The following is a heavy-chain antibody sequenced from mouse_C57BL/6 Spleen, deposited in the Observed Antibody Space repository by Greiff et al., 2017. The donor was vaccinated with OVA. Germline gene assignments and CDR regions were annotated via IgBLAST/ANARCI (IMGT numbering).Heavy chain of an antibody. J-gene: IGHJ3*01. V-gene: IGHV1-52*01. CDR2: IDPSDSET. CDR3: ARSPSITTVEGFAY. CDR1: GYTFTSYW. D-gene: IGHD1-1*01. Sequence: VQLQQPGAELVRPGSSVKLSCKASGYTFTSYWMHWVKQRPIQGLEWIGNIDPSDSETHYNQKFKDKATLTVDKSSSTAYMQLSSLTSEDSAVYYCARSPSITTVEGFAYWGQGTLVTVSA.